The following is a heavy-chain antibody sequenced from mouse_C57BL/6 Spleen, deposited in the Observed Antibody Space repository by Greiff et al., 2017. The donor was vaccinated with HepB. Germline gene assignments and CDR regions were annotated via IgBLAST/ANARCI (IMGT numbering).Heavy chain of an antibody. CDR3: ARSGTTVVEAATFAY. CDR2: IYPGDGDT. V-gene: IGHV1-82*01. Sequence: VQLQQSGPELVKPGASVKISCKASGYAFSSSWMNWVKQRPGKGLEWIGRIYPGDGDTNYNGKFKGKATLTADKSSSTAYMQLSSLTSEDSAVYFCARSGTTVVEAATFAYWGQGTLVTVSA. D-gene: IGHD1-1*01. J-gene: IGHJ3*01. CDR1: GYAFSSSW.